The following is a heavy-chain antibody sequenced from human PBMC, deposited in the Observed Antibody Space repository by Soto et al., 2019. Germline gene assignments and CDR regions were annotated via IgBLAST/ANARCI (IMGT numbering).Heavy chain of an antibody. CDR1: GFTFSSYA. CDR3: AKDILVVLAAGDAFHI. D-gene: IGHD2-15*01. J-gene: IGHJ3*02. V-gene: IGHV3-23*01. CDR2: ISGSSGST. Sequence: PGGSLRLSCAASGFTFSSYAMSWVRQAPGKGLEWVSSISGSSGSTYNADFVRGRFTISRDKSKNTLYLQMNSLRAEDTAVYYCAKDILVVLAAGDAFHIWGQATIVTLSS.